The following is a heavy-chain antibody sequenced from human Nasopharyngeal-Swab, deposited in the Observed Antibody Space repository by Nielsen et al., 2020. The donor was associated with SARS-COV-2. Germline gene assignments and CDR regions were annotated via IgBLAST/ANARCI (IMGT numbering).Heavy chain of an antibody. V-gene: IGHV4-38-2*02. CDR3: ARDARWELLGAFDI. CDR2: IYHSGST. J-gene: IGHJ3*02. Sequence: SETLSLTCTVSGYSISSGYYWGWIRQPPGKGLEWIGSIYHSGSTYYNPSLKSRVTISVDTSKNQFSLKLSSVTAADTAVYYCARDARWELLGAFDIWPRDNGHRLF. D-gene: IGHD1-26*01. CDR1: GYSISSGYY.